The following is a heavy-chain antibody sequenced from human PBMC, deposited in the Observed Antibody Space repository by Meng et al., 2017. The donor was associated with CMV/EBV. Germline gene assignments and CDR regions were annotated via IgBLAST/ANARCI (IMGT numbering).Heavy chain of an antibody. CDR2: ISNSGRTI. Sequence: SCAASGFTFSSYEMNWVRQAPGKGLEWVSYISNSGRTIYYADSVKGRFTISRDNAKTSLYLQMNSLRVEDTAVYYCARDLSGYDYKVDYWGQGTLVTVSS. D-gene: IGHD5-12*01. V-gene: IGHV3-48*03. CDR1: GFTFSSYE. J-gene: IGHJ4*02. CDR3: ARDLSGYDYKVDY.